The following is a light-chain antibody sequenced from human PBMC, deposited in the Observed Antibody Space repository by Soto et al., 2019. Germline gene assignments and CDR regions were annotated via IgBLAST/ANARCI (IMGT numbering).Light chain of an antibody. CDR1: SSDVGAYTY. CDR3: SSYTTSNTLV. J-gene: IGLJ2*01. Sequence: QSALTQPASVSGSPGLSITISCTGTSSDVGAYTYVSWYQQHPGKAPKLMIFEVSDRPSGVSNRFSGSKSGNTASLTISGLQAEDEADYYCSSYTTSNTLVFGGGTQLTVL. CDR2: EVS. V-gene: IGLV2-14*01.